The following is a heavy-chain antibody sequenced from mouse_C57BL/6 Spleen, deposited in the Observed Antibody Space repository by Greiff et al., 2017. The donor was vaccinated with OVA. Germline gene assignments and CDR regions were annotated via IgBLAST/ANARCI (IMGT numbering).Heavy chain of an antibody. J-gene: IGHJ1*03. CDR2: IYPGDGDT. V-gene: IGHV1-80*01. D-gene: IGHD1-1*01. CDR1: GYAFSSYW. CDR3: ARGDTTVVDWYFDV. Sequence: QVQLKESGAELVKPGASVKISCKASGYAFSSYWMNWVKQRPGKGLEWIGQIYPGDGDTNYNGKFKGKATLTADKSSSTAYMQLSSLTSEDSAVYVCARGDTTVVDWYFDVWGTGTTVTVSS.